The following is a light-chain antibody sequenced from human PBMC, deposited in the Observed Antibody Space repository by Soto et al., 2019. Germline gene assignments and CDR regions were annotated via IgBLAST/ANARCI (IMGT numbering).Light chain of an antibody. CDR2: TAS. CDR3: QQTNSVPLT. Sequence: DLQRTQSPSSVSASVGDRVTITCRASQDISNYLAWYQQKPGKAPNLLIYTASSLQSGVPSKFSGSGSGTDFTLTISSLQPEHVATYYCQQTNSVPLTFGGGTKVEIK. V-gene: IGKV1-12*01. CDR1: QDISNY. J-gene: IGKJ4*01.